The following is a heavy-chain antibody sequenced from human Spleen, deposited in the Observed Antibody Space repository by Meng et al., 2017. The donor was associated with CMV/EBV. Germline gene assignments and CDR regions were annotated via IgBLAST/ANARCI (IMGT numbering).Heavy chain of an antibody. J-gene: IGHJ2*01. CDR2: IIPICGTA. CDR3: ASYSSSSTHWYFDL. D-gene: IGHD6-6*01. V-gene: IGHV1-69*05. Sequence: ASGGTFSSYAISWVRQAPGQGIEWMEGIIPICGTANYAQKFQGRVTITTDESTSTAYMELSSLRSEDTAVYYCASYSSSSTHWYFDLWGRGTLVTVSS. CDR1: GGTFSSYA.